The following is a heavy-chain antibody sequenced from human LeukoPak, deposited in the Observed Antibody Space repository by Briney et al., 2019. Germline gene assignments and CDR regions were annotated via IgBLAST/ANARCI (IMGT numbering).Heavy chain of an antibody. CDR2: ISSSSSYI. CDR3: ARDWDGDGDY. V-gene: IGHV3-21*01. D-gene: IGHD4-17*01. CDR1: GFTFSSYS. Sequence: GGSPRLSCAASGFTFSSYSMNWVRQAPGKGLEWVSSISSSSSYIYYADSVKGRFTISRDNAKNSLYLQMNSLRAEDTAVYYCARDWDGDGDYWGQGTLVTVSS. J-gene: IGHJ4*02.